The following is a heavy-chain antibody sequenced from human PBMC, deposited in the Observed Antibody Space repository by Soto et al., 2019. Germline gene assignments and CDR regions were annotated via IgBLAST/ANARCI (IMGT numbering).Heavy chain of an antibody. CDR1: GFTFSSYG. V-gene: IGHV3-33*01. CDR2: IWYDGSNK. CDR3: ARDPRYCSSTSCYAGNWFDP. D-gene: IGHD2-2*01. Sequence: GGSLRLSCAASGFTFSSYGMHWVRQAPGKGLEWVAVIWYDGSNKYYADSVKGRFTISRDNSKNTLYLQMNSLRAEDTAVYYCARDPRYCSSTSCYAGNWFDPWGQGTLVTVSS. J-gene: IGHJ5*02.